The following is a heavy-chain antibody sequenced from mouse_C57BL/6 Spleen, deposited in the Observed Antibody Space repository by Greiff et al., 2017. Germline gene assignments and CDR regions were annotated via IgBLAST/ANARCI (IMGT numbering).Heavy chain of an antibody. CDR1: GYAFTNYL. J-gene: IGHJ3*01. V-gene: IGHV1-54*01. Sequence: VQLQQSGAELVRPGTSVKVSCKASGYAFTNYLIEWVKQRPGQGLEWIGVINPGSGGTNYNEKFKGKATLTADKSSSTAYMQLSSLTSEDSAVYFGAREAPRQLRLPFADWGQGTLVTVSA. CDR2: INPGSGGT. CDR3: AREAPRQLRLPFAD. D-gene: IGHD3-2*02.